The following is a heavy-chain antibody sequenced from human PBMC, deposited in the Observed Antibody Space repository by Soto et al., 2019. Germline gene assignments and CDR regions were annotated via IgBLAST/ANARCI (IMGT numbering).Heavy chain of an antibody. V-gene: IGHV1-46*01. CDR3: ARDHYYDSSGYYYYFDY. CDR2: INPSGGST. CDR1: GYTFTSYY. D-gene: IGHD3-22*01. Sequence: ASVKVSCKASGYTFTSYYMHWVRQAPGQGLEWMGIINPSGGSTSYAQEFQGRVTMTRDTSTSTVYMELSSLRSEDTAVYYCARDHYYDSSGYYYYFDYWGQGTLVTVSS. J-gene: IGHJ4*02.